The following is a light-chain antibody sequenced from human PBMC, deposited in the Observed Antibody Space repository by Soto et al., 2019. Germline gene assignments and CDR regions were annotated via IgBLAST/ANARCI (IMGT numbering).Light chain of an antibody. CDR1: QSVSSY. V-gene: IGKV3-11*01. J-gene: IGKJ2*01. CDR2: DAS. CDR3: QQRGNWPYT. Sequence: EIVLTQSPATLSLSPGERATLSCRASQSVSSYLAWYQQKPGQAPRLLIYDASNRATGIPARFSGSGSGTDFTLTISSLEPEDFAVYFCQQRGNWPYTFGQGTKLDIK.